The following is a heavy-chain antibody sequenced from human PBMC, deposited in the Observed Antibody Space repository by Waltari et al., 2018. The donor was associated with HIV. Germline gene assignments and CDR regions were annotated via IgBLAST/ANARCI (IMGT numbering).Heavy chain of an antibody. J-gene: IGHJ6*02. CDR2: IWLDGRCK. CDR3: ARDKGDWRRAMDV. CDR1: RFPSSQYG. V-gene: IGHV3-33*01. D-gene: IGHD3-16*01. Sequence: QVQLVESGGGGVQHGRSLRLSCAVSRFPSSQYGMHWVRPEPGKRKEWVMGIWLDGRCKYFGDSGRGLLTMSSENSKSTGYLQMSNLTVEDTAVYDWARDKGDWRRAMDVWGQATTVTVSS.